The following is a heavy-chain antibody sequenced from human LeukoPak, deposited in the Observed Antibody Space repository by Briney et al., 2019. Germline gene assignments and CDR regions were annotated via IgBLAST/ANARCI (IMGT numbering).Heavy chain of an antibody. J-gene: IGHJ4*02. CDR2: IRSKAYGGTT. CDR3: TKSVIVVVPAAFDY. D-gene: IGHD2-2*01. Sequence: GGSLRLSCTASGFTFGDYAMSLVRQAPGKGLEWVGFIRSKAYGGTTEYAASVKGRFTISRDDSKSIAYLQMNSLKTEDTAVYYCTKSVIVVVPAAFDYWGQGTLVTVSS. CDR1: GFTFGDYA. V-gene: IGHV3-49*04.